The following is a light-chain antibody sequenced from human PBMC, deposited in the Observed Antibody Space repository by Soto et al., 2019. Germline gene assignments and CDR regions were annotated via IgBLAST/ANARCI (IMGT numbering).Light chain of an antibody. CDR3: QSYDSSLSGGI. CDR1: SSNIGAHYD. V-gene: IGLV1-40*01. Sequence: QSVLTQPPSVSGAPGQRVTISCTGSSSNIGAHYDVHWYQQLPGTAPKLLIYGNTNRHSGVPDRFSGAKSGTSASLAITGLQAEDEADYYCQSYDSSLSGGIFGGGTKRTVL. J-gene: IGLJ2*01. CDR2: GNT.